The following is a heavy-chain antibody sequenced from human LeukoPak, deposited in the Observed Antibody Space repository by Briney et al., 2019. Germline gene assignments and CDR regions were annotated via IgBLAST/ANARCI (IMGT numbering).Heavy chain of an antibody. V-gene: IGHV4-61*09. CDR2: IYTSGST. Sequence: SETLSLTCTVSGGSISSGSYYWSWIRQPAGKGLEWIGHIYTSGSTNYNPSLKSRVTISVDTSKNQFSLKLSSVTAADMAVYYCASLTLIGDAFDIWGQGTMVTVSS. J-gene: IGHJ3*02. D-gene: IGHD3-10*01. CDR1: GGSISSGSYY. CDR3: ASLTLIGDAFDI.